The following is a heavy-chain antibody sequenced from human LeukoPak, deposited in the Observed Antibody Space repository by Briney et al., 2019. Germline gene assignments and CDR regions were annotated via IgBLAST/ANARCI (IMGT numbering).Heavy chain of an antibody. V-gene: IGHV1-18*04. CDR1: GYTFTSNY. D-gene: IGHD6-6*01. Sequence: ASVKVSCKVSGYTFTSNYMHWVRQAPGQGLEWMGWISAYNGNTNYAQKLQGRVTMTTDTSTSTAYMELRSLRSDDTAVYYCARAKVAARPLDYWGQGTLVTVSS. CDR3: ARAKVAARPLDY. CDR2: ISAYNGNT. J-gene: IGHJ4*02.